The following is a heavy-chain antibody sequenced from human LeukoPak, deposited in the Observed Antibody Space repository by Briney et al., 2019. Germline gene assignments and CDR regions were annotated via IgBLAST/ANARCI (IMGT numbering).Heavy chain of an antibody. Sequence: GTSLRLSCAASGFTFSSYAIHWVRQAPGKGLEWVAVISFDGTDAFYADSVKGRFTISRDNSKNTLYLQMNSLRADDTAVYYCARGVNYHGSGSYLRDWFDPWGQGTLVTVSS. CDR3: ARGVNYHGSGSYLRDWFDP. D-gene: IGHD3-10*01. V-gene: IGHV3-30*04. CDR2: ISFDGTDA. CDR1: GFTFSSYA. J-gene: IGHJ5*02.